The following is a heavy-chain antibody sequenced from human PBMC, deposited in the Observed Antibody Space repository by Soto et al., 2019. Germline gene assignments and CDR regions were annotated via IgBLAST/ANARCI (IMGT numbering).Heavy chain of an antibody. CDR2: IYHSGST. V-gene: IGHV4-30-2*01. J-gene: IGHJ4*02. D-gene: IGHD5-12*01. CDR3: AAGGGLPRYY. CDR1: GGSISSGGYS. Sequence: QLQLQEYGSGLVKPSQTLSLTCAVSGGSISSGGYSWSWIRQPPGKGLEWIGYIYHSGSTYYNPSLKSRVTISVDRSKNQCSLKLSSVTAADTAVYYCAAGGGLPRYYWGQGTLVTVSS.